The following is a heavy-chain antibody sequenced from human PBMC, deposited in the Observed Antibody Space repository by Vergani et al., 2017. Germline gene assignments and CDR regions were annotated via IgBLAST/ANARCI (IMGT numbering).Heavy chain of an antibody. CDR3: AELYGDDGYSPF. CDR1: GFTVSSNY. D-gene: IGHD5-18*01. J-gene: IGHJ4*02. Sequence: EVQVVETGGGLVQPGGSLRLSCAASGFTVSSNYMSWVRQAPGKGLEWVSVIYSGGSTYYADSVKGRFIISRDNSKNTLYLQMSSLRVEDTAIYYCAELYGDDGYSPFWGQGTLVTVSS. CDR2: IYSGGST. V-gene: IGHV3-66*01.